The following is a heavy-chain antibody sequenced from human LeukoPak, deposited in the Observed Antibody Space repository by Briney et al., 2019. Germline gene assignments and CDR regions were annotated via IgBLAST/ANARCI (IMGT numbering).Heavy chain of an antibody. CDR2: IIPIFGTA. J-gene: IGHJ6*04. D-gene: IGHD3-10*01. Sequence: SVKVSCRASGGTFSSYAISWVRQAPGHGLEWMGGIIPIFGTANYAQKFQGRVTITADESTSTAYMELSSLRSEDTAVYYCARSPRGNYYGSGSYSAIYYYYGMDVWGKGTTVTVSS. CDR1: GGTFSSYA. V-gene: IGHV1-69*13. CDR3: ARSPRGNYYGSGSYSAIYYYYGMDV.